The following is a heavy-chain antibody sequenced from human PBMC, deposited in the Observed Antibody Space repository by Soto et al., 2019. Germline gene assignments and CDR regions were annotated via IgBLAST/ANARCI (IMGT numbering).Heavy chain of an antibody. Sequence: GGSLRLSCAASGFTFSSYGMHWVRQAPGKGLEWVAVISYDGSNRYYADSVKGRFTISRDNSKNTLYLQMNSLRAEDTAVYYCAKGVVAATVIDYWGQGTLVTVSS. J-gene: IGHJ4*02. CDR3: AKGVVAATVIDY. V-gene: IGHV3-30*18. CDR1: GFTFSSYG. D-gene: IGHD2-15*01. CDR2: ISYDGSNR.